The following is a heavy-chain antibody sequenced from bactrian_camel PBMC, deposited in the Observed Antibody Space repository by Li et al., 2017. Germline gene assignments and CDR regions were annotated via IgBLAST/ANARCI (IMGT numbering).Heavy chain of an antibody. J-gene: IGHJ7*01. V-gene: IGHV3-2*01. D-gene: IGHD6*01. Sequence: HVQLVESGGGSVQAGGSLRLSCAASGYTYSSYCMGWFRQAPGQEREGIATLSIPKNSTTYAGSVKGRFTISLDNAKNTLYLQMNSLKTEDTAVYYCATAQDSWPYNGMDYWGKGTQVTVS. CDR2: LSIPKNST. CDR1: GYTYSSYC.